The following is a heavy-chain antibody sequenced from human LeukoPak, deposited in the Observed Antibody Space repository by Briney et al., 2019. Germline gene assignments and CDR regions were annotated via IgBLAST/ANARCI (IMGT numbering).Heavy chain of an antibody. Sequence: KPSETLSLTCTVSGGSISSSSYYWGWIRQPPGKGLEWIGRIYYSGSTYYNPSLKSRVTISVDTSKNQFSLKLSSVTAADTAVYYCARLSVDIVASIPFRFDYWGQGTLVTVSS. V-gene: IGHV4-39*01. D-gene: IGHD5-12*01. CDR3: ARLSVDIVASIPFRFDY. J-gene: IGHJ4*02. CDR1: GGSISSSSYY. CDR2: IYYSGST.